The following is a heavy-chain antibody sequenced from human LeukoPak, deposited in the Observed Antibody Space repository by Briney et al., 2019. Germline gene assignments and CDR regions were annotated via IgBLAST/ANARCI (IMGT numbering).Heavy chain of an antibody. D-gene: IGHD5-18*01. Sequence: PSETLSLTCAVYGGSFSGYYWSWIRQPPGKGLEWIGEINHSGSTNYNPSLKSRVTISVDTSKNQFSLKLSSVTAADTAVYYCARKTAMVKNYYYYYYMDVWGKGTTVTISS. J-gene: IGHJ6*03. CDR3: ARKTAMVKNYYYYYYMDV. CDR2: INHSGST. V-gene: IGHV4-34*01. CDR1: GGSFSGYY.